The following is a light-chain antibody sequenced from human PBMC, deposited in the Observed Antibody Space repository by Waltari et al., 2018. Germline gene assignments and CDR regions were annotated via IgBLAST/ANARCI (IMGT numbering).Light chain of an antibody. CDR1: QSINNY. CDR2: SAS. V-gene: IGKV3-11*01. J-gene: IGKJ1*01. CDR3: QQRSSWPRT. Sequence: DIVFTQSPATLSLSPGERATLSCRASQSINNYLAWYQQKPGQAPRLLIYSASNRATSIPARFSGSGSGTDFFLTISSLDPEDFAVYYCQQRSSWPRTFGQGTRVEIK.